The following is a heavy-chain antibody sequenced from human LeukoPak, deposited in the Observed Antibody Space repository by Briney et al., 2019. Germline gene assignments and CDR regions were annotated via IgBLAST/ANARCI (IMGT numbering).Heavy chain of an antibody. Sequence: AASVTVSCKASGGTFSSYAISWVRQAPGQGLEWMGGIIPIFGTANYAQKFQGRVTITADKSTSTAYMELSSLRSEDTAVYYCAAKRTVTAPPDYWGQGTLVTGSS. J-gene: IGHJ4*02. CDR3: AAKRTVTAPPDY. CDR1: GGTFSSYA. V-gene: IGHV1-69*06. CDR2: IIPIFGTA. D-gene: IGHD4-17*01.